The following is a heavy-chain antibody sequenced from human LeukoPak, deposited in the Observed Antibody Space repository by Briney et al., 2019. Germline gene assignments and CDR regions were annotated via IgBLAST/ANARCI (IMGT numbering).Heavy chain of an antibody. CDR3: ARVIVVVVTTTEYNWFDP. CDR1: GFTFSSYE. V-gene: IGHV3-48*03. J-gene: IGHJ5*02. Sequence: PGGPLRLSCAASGFTFSSYEMNWLRQAPEKGLEWVSYFSSSGSTIYYADSVKDRFTISRDNAKNSLYLQMNSLRAEDTAVYYCARVIVVVVTTTEYNWFDPWGQGTLVTVSS. D-gene: IGHD2-15*01. CDR2: FSSSGSTI.